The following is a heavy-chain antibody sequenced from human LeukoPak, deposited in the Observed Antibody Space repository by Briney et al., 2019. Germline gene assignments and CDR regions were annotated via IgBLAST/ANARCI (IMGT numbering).Heavy chain of an antibody. Sequence: GGSLRLSCAASGFNLSTYGMHWVRQAPGKGLEWVALISYDGSDKYYGDSVKGRFTISRDNSKSTLYLQMNSLRAEDTAVYYCARGDFHDRWSYYFDYWGQGTLVTVSP. V-gene: IGHV3-30*03. CDR1: GFNLSTYG. D-gene: IGHD3-22*01. J-gene: IGHJ4*02. CDR2: ISYDGSDK. CDR3: ARGDFHDRWSYYFDY.